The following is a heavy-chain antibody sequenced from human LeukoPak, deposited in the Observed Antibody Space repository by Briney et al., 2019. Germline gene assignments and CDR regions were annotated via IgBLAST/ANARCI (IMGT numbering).Heavy chain of an antibody. CDR3: ARDQSDNWPKGDDAFDI. CDR1: GGSISSYY. D-gene: IGHD1-1*01. CDR2: IYTSGST. Sequence: SETLSLTCTVSGGSISSYYWSWIRQPAGKGLEWIGRIYTSGSTNYNPSLKSRVTMSVDTSKNQFSLKLSSVTAADTAVYYCARDQSDNWPKGDDAFDIWGQRTMVTVSS. V-gene: IGHV4-4*07. J-gene: IGHJ3*02.